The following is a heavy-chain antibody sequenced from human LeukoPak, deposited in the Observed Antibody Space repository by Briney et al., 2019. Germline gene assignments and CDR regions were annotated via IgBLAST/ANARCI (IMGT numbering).Heavy chain of an antibody. V-gene: IGHV4-59*01. J-gene: IGHJ4*02. Sequence: PSETLSLTCTVSGDSISSYYWSWTRQPPGKGLEWIGYIFYSGSTNFNPSLKSRVTISVDTSKNQFSLKLSSVTAADTAVYYCAREKRDSSGWYFDYWGQGILVTVSS. CDR2: IFYSGST. D-gene: IGHD6-19*01. CDR1: GDSISSYY. CDR3: AREKRDSSGWYFDY.